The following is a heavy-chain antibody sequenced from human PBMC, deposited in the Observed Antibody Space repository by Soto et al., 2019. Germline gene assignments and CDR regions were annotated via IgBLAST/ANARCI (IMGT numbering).Heavy chain of an antibody. CDR3: ARGTYKGIVATGFNWFDP. V-gene: IGHV4-38-2*01. D-gene: IGHD5-12*01. Sequence: SETLSLTCAVSGYSISSGYYWGWIRQPPGKGLEWIGSIYHSGSTYYNPSLKSRVTISVDTSKNQFSLKLSSVTAADTAVYFCARGTYKGIVATGFNWFDPWGQGTPVTVSS. CDR1: GYSISSGYY. CDR2: IYHSGST. J-gene: IGHJ5*02.